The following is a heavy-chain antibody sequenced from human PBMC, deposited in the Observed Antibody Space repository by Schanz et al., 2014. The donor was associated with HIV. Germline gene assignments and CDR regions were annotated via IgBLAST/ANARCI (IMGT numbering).Heavy chain of an antibody. CDR2: ISGGGTDT. V-gene: IGHV3-23*01. Sequence: EVQLLESGGGLIQPGGSLRLSCAASGFTFTSYAMTWVRQAPGKGLEWVSAISGGGTDTYYAASVKGRFTISRDNSKNTLYLQMNSLRADDTAVYYCARGSGPYYYYYGMDVWGQGTTVTVSS. CDR1: GFTFTSYA. D-gene: IGHD3-10*01. CDR3: ARGSGPYYYYYGMDV. J-gene: IGHJ6*02.